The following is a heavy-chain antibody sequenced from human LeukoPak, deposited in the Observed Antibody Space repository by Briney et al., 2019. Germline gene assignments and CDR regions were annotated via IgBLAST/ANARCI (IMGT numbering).Heavy chain of an antibody. CDR3: ARESGY. D-gene: IGHD3-10*01. CDR1: GFIFNNYW. V-gene: IGHV3-7*04. J-gene: IGHJ4*02. CDR2: IKPDGNEE. Sequence: GESLKISCAVSGFIFNNYWMNWVRQAPGKGLEWVANIKPDGNEEYYVDSVKGRFTISRDNAKNSLYLQMNSLRVEDTAVYYCARESGYWGQGTLVTVSS.